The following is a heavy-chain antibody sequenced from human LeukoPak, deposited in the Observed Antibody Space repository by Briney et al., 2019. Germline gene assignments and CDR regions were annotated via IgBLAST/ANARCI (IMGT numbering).Heavy chain of an antibody. CDR3: ARSRGDGDYVGDY. Sequence: EASVKVSCKASGGTFSSYAIGWVRQAPGQGLEWMGGIIPIFGTANYAQKFQGRVTITADESTSTAYMELSSLRSEDTAVYYCARSRGDGDYVGDYWARKPWSPSPQ. V-gene: IGHV1-69*13. D-gene: IGHD4-17*01. CDR2: IIPIFGTA. J-gene: IGHJ4*02. CDR1: GGTFSSYA.